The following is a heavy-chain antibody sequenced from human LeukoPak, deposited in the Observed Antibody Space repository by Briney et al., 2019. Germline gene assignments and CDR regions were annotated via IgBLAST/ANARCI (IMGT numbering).Heavy chain of an antibody. V-gene: IGHV3-9*01. CDR1: GFTFDDYA. D-gene: IGHD3-22*01. CDR3: AKGWRYYDSSGYIDY. J-gene: IGHJ4*02. Sequence: GRSLRLSCAASGFTFDDYAMHWVRQAPGKGLEWVSGISWNSGSIGYADSVKGRSTISRDNAKNSLYLQMNSLRAEDTALYYCAKGWRYYDSSGYIDYWGQGTLVTVSS. CDR2: ISWNSGSI.